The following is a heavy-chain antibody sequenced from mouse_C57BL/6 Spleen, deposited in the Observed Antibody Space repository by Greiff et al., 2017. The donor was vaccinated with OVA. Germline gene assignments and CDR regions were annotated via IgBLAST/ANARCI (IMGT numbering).Heavy chain of an antibody. CDR3: ARDLHYYGSSYFDD. D-gene: IGHD1-1*01. CDR2: LSYDGST. J-gene: IGHJ2*01. V-gene: IGHV3-6*01. CDR1: GYSITSGYY. Sequence: EVQLQESGPGLVKPSQSLSLTCSVTGYSITSGYYCNCIRQFPANKLEWMRYLSYDGSTNYNPSLTNPTSITRDTSKNQFFLKLNSVTTEDTATYYGARDLHYYGSSYFDDWGQGTTLTVAS.